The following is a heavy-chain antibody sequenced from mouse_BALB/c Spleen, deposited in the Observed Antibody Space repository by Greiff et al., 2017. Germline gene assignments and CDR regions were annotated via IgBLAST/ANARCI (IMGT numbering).Heavy chain of an antibody. Sequence: EVQLVESGGGLVKPGGSLKLSCAASGFAFSSYDMSWVRQTPEKRLEWVAYISSGGGSTYYPDTVKGRFTISRDNAKNTLYLQMSSLKSEDTAMYYCASGVYDGYPFAYWGQGTLVTVSA. V-gene: IGHV5-12-1*01. CDR3: ASGVYDGYPFAY. D-gene: IGHD2-3*01. CDR1: GFAFSSYD. CDR2: ISSGGGST. J-gene: IGHJ3*01.